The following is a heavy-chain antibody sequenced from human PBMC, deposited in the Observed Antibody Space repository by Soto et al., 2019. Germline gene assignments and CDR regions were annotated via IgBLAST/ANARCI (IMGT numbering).Heavy chain of an antibody. CDR1: GFTFSDYY. V-gene: IGHV3-11*01. Sequence: GGSLRLSCAASGFTFSDYYMSWIRQAPGKGLEWVSYISSSGSTIYYADSVKGRFTISRDNAKNSLYLQMNSLRAEDTAVYYCARDSKVKGYYYYYYYMDVWGKGTTVTVSS. CDR2: ISSSGSTI. D-gene: IGHD3-22*01. J-gene: IGHJ6*03. CDR3: ARDSKVKGYYYYYYYMDV.